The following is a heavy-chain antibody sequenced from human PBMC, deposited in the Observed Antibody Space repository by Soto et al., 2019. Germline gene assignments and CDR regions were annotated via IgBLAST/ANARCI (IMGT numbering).Heavy chain of an antibody. CDR1: GFTLTDYE. Sequence: PGGSLRLSCAASGFTLTDYEMNWVRQAPGKGLEWVSYISHRSDAIYYADSVRGRFTISRDNAKNTVSLQLNSLRAEDTAVYFCARGGESGSWPPTYYHYDYWGQGTQVTVSS. D-gene: IGHD3-3*01. J-gene: IGHJ4*02. CDR2: ISHRSDAI. V-gene: IGHV3-48*03. CDR3: ARGGESGSWPPTYYHYDY.